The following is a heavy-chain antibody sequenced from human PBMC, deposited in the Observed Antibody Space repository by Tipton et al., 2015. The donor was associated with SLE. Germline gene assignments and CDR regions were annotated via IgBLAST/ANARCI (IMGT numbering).Heavy chain of an antibody. V-gene: IGHV4-61*02. CDR3: ARGIVGATGFDY. D-gene: IGHD1-26*01. J-gene: IGHJ4*02. Sequence: TLSLTCTVSGGSITSGSYYWSWIRQPAGKGLEWIGRIYTSGTTNYNPPLKSRVTISLDTSKKQFSLKLSSVSAADTAVYYCARGIVGATGFDYWGQGTLVTVSS. CDR2: IYTSGTT. CDR1: GGSITSGSYY.